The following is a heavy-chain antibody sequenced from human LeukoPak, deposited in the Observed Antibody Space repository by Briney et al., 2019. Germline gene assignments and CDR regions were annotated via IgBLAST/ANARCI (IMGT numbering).Heavy chain of an antibody. CDR1: GFTFSNYA. D-gene: IGHD3-9*01. Sequence: GGSLRLSCAASGFTFSNYAMSWVRQAPGKGLEWVSAISGSGGSTYYADSVKGRFTISRDNSKNTLYLQMNSLRAEDTAVYYCAKDRPPYYDILTGYYKSNAFDIWGQGTMVTVSS. V-gene: IGHV3-23*01. J-gene: IGHJ3*02. CDR2: ISGSGGST. CDR3: AKDRPPYYDILTGYYKSNAFDI.